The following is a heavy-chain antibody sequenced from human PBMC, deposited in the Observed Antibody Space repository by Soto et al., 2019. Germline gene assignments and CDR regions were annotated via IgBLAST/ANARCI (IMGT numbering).Heavy chain of an antibody. CDR1: GGSFSGYY. D-gene: IGHD3-22*01. CDR2: INHSGST. Sequence: SETLSLTCAVYGGSFSGYYWSWIRQPRGKGLEWIGEINHSGSTNYNPSLKSRVTISVDTSKNQFSLKLSSVTAADTAVYYCARGLFYDSSGYYSGPGYYGMDVWGQGTTVTVSS. J-gene: IGHJ6*02. V-gene: IGHV4-34*01. CDR3: ARGLFYDSSGYYSGPGYYGMDV.